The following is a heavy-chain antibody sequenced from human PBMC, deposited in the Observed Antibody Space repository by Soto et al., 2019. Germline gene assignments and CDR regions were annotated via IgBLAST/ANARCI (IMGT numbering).Heavy chain of an antibody. D-gene: IGHD3-10*01. V-gene: IGHV3-33*01. CDR3: AREAQNVLLWFGEPNRYGMDV. CDR2: IWYDGSNK. Sequence: GGSLRLSCAASGFTFSSYGMHWVRQAPGKGLEWVAVIWYDGSNKYYADSVKGRFTISRDNSKNTLYLQMNSLRAEDTAVYYCAREAQNVLLWFGEPNRYGMDVWGQGTTVTVSS. J-gene: IGHJ6*02. CDR1: GFTFSSYG.